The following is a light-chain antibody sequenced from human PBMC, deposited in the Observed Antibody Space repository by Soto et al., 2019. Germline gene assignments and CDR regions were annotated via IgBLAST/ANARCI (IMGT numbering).Light chain of an antibody. Sequence: QSALTQPASVSGSPGQSISISCTGTSSDVGAYNYVSWYQQHPGKAPKLIIYEVSDRPSGVSNRFSGSKSGNTASLTISGLQAEDEADYYCSSFTTSSTLVFAGGTKVTVL. CDR2: EVS. CDR3: SSFTTSSTLV. CDR1: SSDVGAYNY. V-gene: IGLV2-14*01. J-gene: IGLJ3*02.